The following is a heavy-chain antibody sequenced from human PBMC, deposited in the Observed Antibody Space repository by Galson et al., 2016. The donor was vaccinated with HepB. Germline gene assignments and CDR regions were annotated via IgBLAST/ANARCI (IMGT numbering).Heavy chain of an antibody. Sequence: SETLSLTCAVYGGSFSDHYWSWIRQPPGKGLEWIGEINRDGSTNYNPSLESRVNISVDTSKNQFFLRLISMRAADMAVYYCARWKMYSSNWYPGAFDIWDQGIMVTVSS. CDR2: INRDGST. V-gene: IGHV4-34*01. CDR1: GGSFSDHY. D-gene: IGHD6-13*01. CDR3: ARWKMYSSNWYPGAFDI. J-gene: IGHJ3*02.